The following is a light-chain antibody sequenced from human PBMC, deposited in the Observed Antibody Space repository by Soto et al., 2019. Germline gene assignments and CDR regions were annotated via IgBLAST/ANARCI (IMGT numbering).Light chain of an antibody. Sequence: ELVLTQSPGTLSLSPGERATLSCRSSQSVSSSYLAWYQQKPGQAPRLLIYGASSRATGIPDRFSGSGSGTDFTLTLSRLEPEEFAVYYCQQYGSSPWTVGKGTKVDIK. V-gene: IGKV3-20*01. CDR1: QSVSSSY. J-gene: IGKJ1*01. CDR3: QQYGSSPWT. CDR2: GAS.